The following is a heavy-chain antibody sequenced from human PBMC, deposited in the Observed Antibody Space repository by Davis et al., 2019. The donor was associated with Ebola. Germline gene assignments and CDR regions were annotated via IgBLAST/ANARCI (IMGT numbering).Heavy chain of an antibody. D-gene: IGHD2-2*01. J-gene: IGHJ4*02. CDR2: ISSSSSYI. V-gene: IGHV3-21*01. CDR1: GFTFSSHT. Sequence: GESLKISCAASGFTFSSHTMNWVRQAPGKGLEWVSSISSSSSYIYYADSVKGRFTISRDNAKNSLYLQMNSLRAEDTAVYYCARDLGDIVLVPAALDYWGQGTLVTVSS. CDR3: ARDLGDIVLVPAALDY.